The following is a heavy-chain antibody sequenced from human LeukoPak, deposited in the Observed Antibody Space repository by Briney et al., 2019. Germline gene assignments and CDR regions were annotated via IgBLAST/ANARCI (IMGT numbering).Heavy chain of an antibody. J-gene: IGHJ4*02. CDR3: ARNGRTGDY. CDR1: GFTFNNHW. Sequence: GGSLRLSCAASGFTFNNHWMSWVRQAPGKGLEWVANIKQDGSEKYYVDSVKGRFTISRDNAKNSLYLQMNSLRAEDTAEYYCARNGRTGDYWGQGNLVTVSS. V-gene: IGHV3-7*01. CDR2: IKQDGSEK.